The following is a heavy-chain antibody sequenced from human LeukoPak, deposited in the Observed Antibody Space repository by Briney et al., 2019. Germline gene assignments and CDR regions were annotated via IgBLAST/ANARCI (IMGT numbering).Heavy chain of an antibody. J-gene: IGHJ3*02. CDR1: GGSISSDGYY. Sequence: SQTLSLTCTVSGGSISSDGYYWSWIRQHPGKGLEWIGYIYYSGSTYYNPSLKSRVTISVDTSKNQFSLKLSSVTAADTAVYYCARSFSGWYGLDAFDIWGQGTMVTVSS. V-gene: IGHV4-31*03. D-gene: IGHD6-19*01. CDR2: IYYSGST. CDR3: ARSFSGWYGLDAFDI.